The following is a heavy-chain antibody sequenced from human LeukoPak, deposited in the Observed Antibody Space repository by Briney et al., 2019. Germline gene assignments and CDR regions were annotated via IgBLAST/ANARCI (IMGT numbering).Heavy chain of an antibody. CDR1: GFTFSSCE. CDR3: AREGSDYGELNFDY. J-gene: IGHJ4*02. Sequence: GGSLRLSCVASGFTFSSCEMNWVRQAPGKGLEWISYIIHEGPTIHYADSVKGRFTISRDNPKPSLFLQMNSLRAEDTAVYYCAREGSDYGELNFDYWGRGTLVTVSS. V-gene: IGHV3-48*03. CDR2: IIHEGPTI. D-gene: IGHD4-17*01.